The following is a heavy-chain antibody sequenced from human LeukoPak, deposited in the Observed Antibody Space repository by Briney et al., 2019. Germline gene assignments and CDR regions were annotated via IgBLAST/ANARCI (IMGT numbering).Heavy chain of an antibody. V-gene: IGHV1-69*05. J-gene: IGHJ5*02. CDR3: ARDTRMSTRPLWFDP. Sequence: AASVKVSRKASGGTFSSYAISWVRQAPGQGLEWMGGIIPIFGTANYAQKFQGRVTITTDESTSTAYMELSSLRSEDTAVYYCARDTRMSTRPLWFDPWGQGTLVTVSS. CDR2: IIPIFGTA. CDR1: GGTFSSYA. D-gene: IGHD2-2*01.